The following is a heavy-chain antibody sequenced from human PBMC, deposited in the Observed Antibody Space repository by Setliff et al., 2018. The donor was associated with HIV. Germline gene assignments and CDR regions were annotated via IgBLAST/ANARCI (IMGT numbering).Heavy chain of an antibody. D-gene: IGHD1-1*01. V-gene: IGHV1-2*02. CDR3: ARQLSNSLES. J-gene: IGHJ4*02. Sequence: ASVKVSCKASGYTFTDYFMHWVRQAPGQGLEWMGWISPNNGDTSIPQTSQGRVTMTRDTSINTAYMEFSSLRSDDTAVYYCARQLSNSLESWGQGTLVTVSS. CDR1: GYTFTDYF. CDR2: ISPNNGDT.